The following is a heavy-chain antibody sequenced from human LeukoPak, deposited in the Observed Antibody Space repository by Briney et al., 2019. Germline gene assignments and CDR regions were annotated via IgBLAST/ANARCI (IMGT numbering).Heavy chain of an antibody. D-gene: IGHD3-10*01. CDR2: IYYSGST. CDR1: GGSISSYY. V-gene: IGHV4-59*08. CDR3: ARAYYGSGSPLYGMDV. J-gene: IGHJ6*02. Sequence: SETLSLTCTVSGGSISSYYWSWIRQPPGKGLEWIGYIYYSGSTNYNPSLKSRVTISVDTSKNQFSLKLSSVTAADTAVYYCARAYYGSGSPLYGMDVWGQGTTVTVSS.